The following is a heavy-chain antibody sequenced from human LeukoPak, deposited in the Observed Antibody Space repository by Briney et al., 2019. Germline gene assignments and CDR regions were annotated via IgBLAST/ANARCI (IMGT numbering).Heavy chain of an antibody. CDR3: ARGPPRGKYYYMDV. Sequence: GGSLRLSCAASGFTFSSFDMHWVRQPTGQGLKWVSTIGTASDTYYPGSVEGRFTLSRDNAKNSLYLQMNSLTAGDTAVYYCARGPPRGKYYYMDVWGKGTTVTVAS. CDR1: GFTFSSFD. J-gene: IGHJ6*03. D-gene: IGHD1-1*01. CDR2: IGTASDT. V-gene: IGHV3-13*01.